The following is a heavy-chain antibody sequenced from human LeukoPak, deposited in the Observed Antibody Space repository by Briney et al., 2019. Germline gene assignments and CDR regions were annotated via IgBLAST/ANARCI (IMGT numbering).Heavy chain of an antibody. CDR2: IDPDSGDT. V-gene: IGHV1-2*02. J-gene: IGHJ4*02. D-gene: IGHD6-13*01. CDR1: GYTFTAYY. CDR3: GRDRIGVAGQDY. Sequence: GASVKVSCKASGYTFTAYYIHWVRQAPGQGLEWMGWIDPDSGDTKYAQSFQGRVTMTTDTSISAVFMELSRLRSDDTAVYFCGRDRIGVAGQDYWGPGTLVIVSS.